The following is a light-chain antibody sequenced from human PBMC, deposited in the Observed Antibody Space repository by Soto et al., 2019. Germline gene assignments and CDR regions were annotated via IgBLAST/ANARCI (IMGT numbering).Light chain of an antibody. J-gene: IGKJ1*01. Sequence: DIQMTQSPSTLSASLGDRVTISCRASQSISSWLAWYQQKPGKAPKLLIRKASTLESGVPSRFSGSGSGTEYTLTISSLQPDDFATYYCQQYNSYRTFGQGTKVEI. CDR2: KAS. CDR1: QSISSW. CDR3: QQYNSYRT. V-gene: IGKV1-5*03.